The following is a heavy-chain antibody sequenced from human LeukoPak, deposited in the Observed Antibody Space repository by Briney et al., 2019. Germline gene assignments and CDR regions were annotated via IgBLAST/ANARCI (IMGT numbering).Heavy chain of an antibody. J-gene: IGHJ6*03. D-gene: IGHD3-10*01. V-gene: IGHV3-23*01. Sequence: GGSLRLSCAASGLTFSSYGMSWVRQAPGKGLEWVSDISGSGGSTYYADSVKGWFTISRDNSKNTLYLQMNSLRAEDTAVYYCSRDRRWFGFYCYYMDVWGKGTTVT. CDR3: SRDRRWFGFYCYYMDV. CDR2: ISGSGGST. CDR1: GLTFSSYG.